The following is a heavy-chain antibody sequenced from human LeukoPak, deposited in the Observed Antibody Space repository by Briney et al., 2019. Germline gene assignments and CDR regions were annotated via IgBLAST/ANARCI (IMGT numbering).Heavy chain of an antibody. J-gene: IGHJ4*02. CDR3: ANAGFCSSTTCYNPFDH. Sequence: GGSLRLSCAASGFTFSSYAMSWVRQAPGKGLEWVSGITDSGFTTFYANSVKGRFTISSDNSKNTLYLQMNSLRAEDTAVYYCANAGFCSSTTCYNPFDHWGQGTLVTVSS. V-gene: IGHV3-23*01. CDR1: GFTFSSYA. CDR2: ITDSGFTT. D-gene: IGHD2-2*02.